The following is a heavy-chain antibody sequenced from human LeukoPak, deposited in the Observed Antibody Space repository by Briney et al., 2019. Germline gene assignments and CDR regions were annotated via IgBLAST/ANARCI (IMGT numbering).Heavy chain of an antibody. CDR3: ARSMYHLTYYYGSGSYYHFDY. J-gene: IGHJ4*02. CDR1: GYTFTSYG. D-gene: IGHD3-10*01. CDR2: ISAYNGNT. Sequence: ASVKVSCKASGYTFTSYGISWVRQAPGQGLEWMGWISAYNGNTNYAQKLQGRVTMTTDTPTSTAYMELRSLRSDDTAVYYCARSMYHLTYYYGSGSYYHFDYWGQGTLVTVSS. V-gene: IGHV1-18*04.